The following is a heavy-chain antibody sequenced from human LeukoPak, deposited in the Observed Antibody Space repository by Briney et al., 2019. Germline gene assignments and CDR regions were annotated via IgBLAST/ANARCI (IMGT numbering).Heavy chain of an antibody. V-gene: IGHV1-69*01. CDR2: IIPIFGTA. CDR1: GGTFSSYA. J-gene: IGHJ6*02. CDR3: ARGLADSSGYYHRYYYYYGMDV. D-gene: IGHD3-22*01. Sequence: VKVSCKASGGTFSSYAISWVRQAPGQGLEWMGGIIPIFGTANYAQKFQGRVTITADESTSTAYMELSSLRSEDTAVYYCARGLADSSGYYHRYYYYYGMDVWGQGTTVTVSS.